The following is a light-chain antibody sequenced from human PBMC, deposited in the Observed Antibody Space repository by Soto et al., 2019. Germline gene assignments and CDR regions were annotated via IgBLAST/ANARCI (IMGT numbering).Light chain of an antibody. CDR2: EVT. J-gene: IGLJ2*01. CDR1: SSDVGGYNS. CDR3: SSNAGSNNFVV. V-gene: IGLV2-8*01. Sequence: QSALTQPPSASGSPGQSVTISCTGTSSDVGGYNSVSWYQQHPGKAPKLMIYEVTKRPSGVPDRFSGSKSGNTASLTVSGLQAEDEADYYCSSNAGSNNFVVFGGGTQLTVL.